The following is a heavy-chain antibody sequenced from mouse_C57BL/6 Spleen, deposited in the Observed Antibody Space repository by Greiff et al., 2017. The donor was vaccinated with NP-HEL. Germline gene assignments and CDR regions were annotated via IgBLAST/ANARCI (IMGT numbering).Heavy chain of an antibody. J-gene: IGHJ4*01. CDR3: ARPGGYGAMDY. V-gene: IGHV5-17*01. Sequence: EVQRVESGGGLVKPGGSLKLSCAASGFTFSDYGMHWVRQAPETGLEWVAYISSGSSTIYSADTVKGRFTISRDNAKNTLFLQMTSLRSEDTAMYYCARPGGYGAMDYWGQGTSVTVSS. CDR2: ISSGSSTI. CDR1: GFTFSDYG. D-gene: IGHD1-1*02.